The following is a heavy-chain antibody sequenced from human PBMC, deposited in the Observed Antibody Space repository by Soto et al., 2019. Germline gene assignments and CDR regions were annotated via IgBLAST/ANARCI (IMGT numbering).Heavy chain of an antibody. Sequence: PGGSLRLSCAASGFPLSNYWMHWVRQAPGKGPVWVSRVNSNGGSTTYADSVKGRFTISRDNAKNMLYLQMNGLRAEDTAVYYCARGASGYSYGWGQGTLVTVSS. CDR1: GFPLSNYW. J-gene: IGHJ4*02. D-gene: IGHD5-18*01. V-gene: IGHV3-74*01. CDR2: VNSNGGST. CDR3: ARGASGYSYG.